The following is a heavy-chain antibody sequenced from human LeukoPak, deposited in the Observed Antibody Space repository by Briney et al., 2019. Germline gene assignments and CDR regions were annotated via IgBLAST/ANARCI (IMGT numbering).Heavy chain of an antibody. CDR1: GFTFRGYG. D-gene: IGHD6-13*01. CDR2: IDSDGGTT. CDR3: ARDEQHLVPFDY. Sequence: GGSLRLSCPPSGFTFRGYGMHGARKAPGRGRVGVSRIDSDGGTTSYADSVKGRFTISRDNAKNTLYLQMNSLRAEDTAVYYCARDEQHLVPFDYWGQGTLVTVSS. V-gene: IGHV3-74*01. J-gene: IGHJ4*02.